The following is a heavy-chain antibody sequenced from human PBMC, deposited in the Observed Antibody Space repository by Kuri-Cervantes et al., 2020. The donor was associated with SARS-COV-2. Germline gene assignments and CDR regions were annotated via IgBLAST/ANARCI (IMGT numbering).Heavy chain of an antibody. CDR3: ARELQRDIVVVVAAAHYCGMDV. V-gene: IGHV1-18*01. J-gene: IGHJ6*02. D-gene: IGHD2-15*01. CDR2: ISAYNGNT. Sequence: ASVKVSCKASGYTFTSYGISWVRQAPGQGLEWMGWISAYNGNTNYAQKLQGRVTMTTDTSTSTAYMELRSLRSDDTAVYYCARELQRDIVVVVAAAHYCGMDVWGQGTTVTVSS. CDR1: GYTFTSYG.